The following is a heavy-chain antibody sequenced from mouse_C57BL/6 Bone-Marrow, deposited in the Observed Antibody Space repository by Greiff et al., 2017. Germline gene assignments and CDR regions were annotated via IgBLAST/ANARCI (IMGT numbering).Heavy chain of an antibody. CDR2: IDPEDGDT. CDR3: AGRWLLAMDY. J-gene: IGHJ4*01. Sequence: VQLQQSGAELVRPGASVKLSCTASGFNIKDYYMHWVKQRPEQGLEWIGRIDPEDGDTEYAPKFQGKATMTADTSSNTAYLQLSSLTSEDTAVYYCAGRWLLAMDYWGQGTSVTVSS. V-gene: IGHV14-1*01. D-gene: IGHD2-3*01. CDR1: GFNIKDYY.